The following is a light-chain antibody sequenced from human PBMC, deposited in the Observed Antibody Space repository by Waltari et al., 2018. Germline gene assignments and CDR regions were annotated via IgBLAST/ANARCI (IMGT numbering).Light chain of an antibody. CDR3: ASWDDSLNGRWE. CDR1: SSNIGSNG. V-gene: IGLV1-44*01. Sequence: QSVLTQPPSASGTPGQRVTISCSGISSNIGSNGENWYQQAPGPTPKHLIYRNDQRPSGVPDRFSGSKSGTSASLAISGLRPEDEAEYYCASWDDSLNGRWEFGGGTKVTVL. J-gene: IGLJ3*02. CDR2: RND.